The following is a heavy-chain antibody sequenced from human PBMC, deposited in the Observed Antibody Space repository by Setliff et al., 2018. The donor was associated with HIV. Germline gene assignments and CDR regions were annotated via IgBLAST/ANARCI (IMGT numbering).Heavy chain of an antibody. V-gene: IGHV1-24*01. CDR3: ATDPGYSSTWYSESFQH. CDR2: FDPEDGET. Sequence: ASVKVSCKISGYTLTELSIHWVRQAPGKGLEWMANFDPEDGETFYAQKFQGRLTMTEDTSTDTAYMELSSPRSDDTAMYYCATDPGYSSTWYSESFQHWGQGTAVTVSS. CDR1: GYTLTELS. J-gene: IGHJ1*01. D-gene: IGHD6-13*01.